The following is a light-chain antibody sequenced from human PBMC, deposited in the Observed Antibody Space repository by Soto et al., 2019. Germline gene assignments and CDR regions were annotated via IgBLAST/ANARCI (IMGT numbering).Light chain of an antibody. V-gene: IGKV3D-15*02. CDR1: QSVSSN. CDR3: QQYVTSPWT. Sequence: ETVMTQSPTTVSVSPGETVTLYCRASQSVSSNLAWYQQKPGQAPRLLISGASTRATGIPARFSGSGSGTEFTLTISSLQSEDFAVYYCQQYVTSPWTFGQGTKVEIE. CDR2: GAS. J-gene: IGKJ1*01.